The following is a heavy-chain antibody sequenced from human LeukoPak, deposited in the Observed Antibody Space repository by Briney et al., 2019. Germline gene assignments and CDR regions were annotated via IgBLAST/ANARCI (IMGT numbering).Heavy chain of an antibody. J-gene: IGHJ6*03. V-gene: IGHV3-48*01. CDR2: ISSSSSTI. CDR3: ARHAYYYYMDV. CDR1: GFTFSSYS. Sequence: GGSLRLSCAASGFTFSSYSMNWVRQAPGKGLEWVSYISSSSSTIYYADSVKGRFTISRDNAKNSLYLQMNSLRAEDTAVYYCARHAYYYYMDVWGKGTTVTVSS.